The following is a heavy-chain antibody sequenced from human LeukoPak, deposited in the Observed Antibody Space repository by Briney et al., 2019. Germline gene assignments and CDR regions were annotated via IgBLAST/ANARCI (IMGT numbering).Heavy chain of an antibody. J-gene: IGHJ4*02. CDR3: ARHVVNTWNFPGTINY. D-gene: IGHD5-12*01. CDR2: IYYSGST. CDR1: GGSIGSTNYY. Sequence: PSETLSLTCTVSGGSIGSTNYYGGWIRRPPGKGLGWTANIYYSGSTYYNPSLKSRVTISVDTSKNQFSLKLSSVTAADTAVYYCARHVVNTWNFPGTINYWGQGTLVTVSS. V-gene: IGHV4-39*01.